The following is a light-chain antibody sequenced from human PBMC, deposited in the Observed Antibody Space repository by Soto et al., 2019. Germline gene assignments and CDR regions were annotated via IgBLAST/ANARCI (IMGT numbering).Light chain of an antibody. Sequence: EIVLTQSPATLSLSPGERATVSCRASESIRTYIAWYQQKPGQAPRLLIFDASNMVTGIPARFSGSGSGTDFTLTISSLQPEDFAVYYCQQRANWPLTFGGGTKVQIK. CDR2: DAS. J-gene: IGKJ4*01. CDR3: QQRANWPLT. CDR1: ESIRTY. V-gene: IGKV3-11*01.